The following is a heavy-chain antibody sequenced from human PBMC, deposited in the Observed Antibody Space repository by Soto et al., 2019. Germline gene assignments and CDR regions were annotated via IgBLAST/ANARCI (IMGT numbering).Heavy chain of an antibody. D-gene: IGHD2-2*01. Sequence: ASVKVSCKASGYTFTSYGISWVRQAPGQGLEWMGWISAYNGNTNYAQKLQGRVTMTTDTSTSTAYMELRSLRSDDTAVYYCARGGARVVPTATYYYGRDVWGQGTTVTVSS. CDR2: ISAYNGNT. CDR1: GYTFTSYG. CDR3: ARGGARVVPTATYYYGRDV. J-gene: IGHJ6*02. V-gene: IGHV1-18*04.